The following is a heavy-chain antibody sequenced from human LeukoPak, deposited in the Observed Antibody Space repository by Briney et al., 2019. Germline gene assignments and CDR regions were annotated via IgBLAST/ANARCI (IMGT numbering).Heavy chain of an antibody. D-gene: IGHD2-15*01. Sequence: GGSLRLSCAASGFTFSSYSMNWVRQAPGKGLEWVSSVSGSGGGTYYADSVKGRFTISRDNSKNTLSLQMNSLRAEDTALYYCAKRAYCSGGSCPRFQTYYFDYWGQGTLVTVSS. CDR1: GFTFSSYS. V-gene: IGHV3-23*01. CDR2: VSGSGGGT. J-gene: IGHJ4*02. CDR3: AKRAYCSGGSCPRFQTYYFDY.